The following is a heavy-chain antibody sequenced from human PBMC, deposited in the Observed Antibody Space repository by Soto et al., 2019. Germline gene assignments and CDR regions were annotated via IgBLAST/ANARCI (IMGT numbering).Heavy chain of an antibody. CDR2: INDSGDTT. CDR1: GFTFIDYA. D-gene: IGHD7-27*01. Sequence: EVQMLESGGDLVHRGGSLSVSCAASGFTFIDYAMSWVRQAPGKGLEWVSGINDSGDTTYYADAVKGRFTTSRDNAKNTLYLQMTSLRVEDTAVYYCAKETGNLGVPLFDHWGQGTLGTVSS. J-gene: IGHJ4*02. CDR3: AKETGNLGVPLFDH. V-gene: IGHV3-23*01.